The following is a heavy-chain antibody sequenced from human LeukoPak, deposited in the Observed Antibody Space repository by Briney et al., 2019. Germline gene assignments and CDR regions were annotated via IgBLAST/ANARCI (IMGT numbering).Heavy chain of an antibody. J-gene: IGHJ3*02. CDR2: IIPIFGTA. Sequence: SVKVSCKASGGTFSSYAISWVRQAPGQGLEWMGGIIPIFGTANYAQKFQGRVTMTRDMSTSTVYMELSSLRSEDTAVYYCARDSGGAFDIWGQGTMVTVSS. D-gene: IGHD6-25*01. CDR1: GGTFSSYA. V-gene: IGHV1-69*05. CDR3: ARDSGGAFDI.